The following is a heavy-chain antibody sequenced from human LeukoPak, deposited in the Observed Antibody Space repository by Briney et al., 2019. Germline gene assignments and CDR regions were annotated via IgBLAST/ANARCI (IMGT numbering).Heavy chain of an antibody. D-gene: IGHD6-13*01. J-gene: IGHJ4*02. CDR2: IYYSGST. CDR3: ARSYYSSWHLDY. V-gene: IGHV4-59*08. Sequence: SETLSLTCTVSGGSISSYYWSWIRQPPGKGLEWIGYIYYSGSTNYNPSLKSRVTISVDTSKNQFSLKLSSVTAADTAVYHCARSYYSSWHLDYWGQGTLVTVSS. CDR1: GGSISSYY.